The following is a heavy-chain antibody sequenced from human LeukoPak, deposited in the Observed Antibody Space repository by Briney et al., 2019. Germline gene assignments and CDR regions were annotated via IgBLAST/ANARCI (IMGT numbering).Heavy chain of an antibody. J-gene: IGHJ4*02. V-gene: IGHV3-74*01. CDR1: GFTFSSYC. D-gene: IGHD6-13*01. CDR2: INSDGSST. CDR3: ARDHSSQKGDYFDY. Sequence: GGSLRLSCAASGFTFSSYCMHWVRQAPGKGLVWFSRINSDGSSTSYADSVKGRFTISRDNAKNSLYLQMNSLRAEDTAVYYCARDHSSQKGDYFDYWGQGTLVTVSS.